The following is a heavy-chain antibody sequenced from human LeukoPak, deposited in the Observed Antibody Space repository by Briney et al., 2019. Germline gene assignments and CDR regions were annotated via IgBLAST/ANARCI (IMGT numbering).Heavy chain of an antibody. Sequence: GGSLRLSCAASGFTVSSNYMNWVRQAPGKGLEWVSVIYSGGSTYYADSVKGRFTISRDNSKNTPYLQMNSLRAEDTAVFYCAREGGAVGTIDYWGQGTLVTVSS. CDR3: AREGGAVGTIDY. J-gene: IGHJ4*02. D-gene: IGHD2-8*01. CDR1: GFTVSSNY. V-gene: IGHV3-53*01. CDR2: IYSGGST.